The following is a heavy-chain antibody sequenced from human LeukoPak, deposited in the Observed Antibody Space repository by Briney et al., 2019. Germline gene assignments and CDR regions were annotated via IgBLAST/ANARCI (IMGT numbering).Heavy chain of an antibody. D-gene: IGHD1-26*01. CDR2: ISYDGSNK. CDR1: GFTFSSYG. J-gene: IGHJ3*02. V-gene: IGHV3-30*18. Sequence: GGSLRLSCAASGFTFSSYGMHWVRQAPGKGLEWVAVISYDGSNKYYADSVKGRFTISRDNSKNTLHLQMNSLRAEDTAVYYCAKDIGHSGSPDAFDIWGQGTMVTVSS. CDR3: AKDIGHSGSPDAFDI.